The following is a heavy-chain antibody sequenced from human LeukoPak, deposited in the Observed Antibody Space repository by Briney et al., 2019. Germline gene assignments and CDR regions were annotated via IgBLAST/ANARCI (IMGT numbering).Heavy chain of an antibody. J-gene: IGHJ4*01. Sequence: GGALRLSCAASGFTFSSYWMHWVRQAPGKGLMWVSRINSDGSSITYADSVKGRFTISRDSAKNTLYLQMNSLRVEDTAVYYCAREGRVSGYDFDCWGQGTLVTVSS. CDR2: INSDGSSI. V-gene: IGHV3-74*03. CDR3: AREGRVSGYDFDC. D-gene: IGHD5-12*01. CDR1: GFTFSSYW.